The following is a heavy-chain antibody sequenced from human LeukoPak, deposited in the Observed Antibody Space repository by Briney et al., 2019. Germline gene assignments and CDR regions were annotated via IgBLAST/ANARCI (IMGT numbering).Heavy chain of an antibody. Sequence: NPSQTLSLTCTVSGDSISSGSYSWSWIRQPAGEGLEWIGRIYSSGRTHYSPSLKSRVAISVDTSKNQFSLKLSSVTAADTAVYYCARGPVGGTTYNDGDAFDIWGQGTMVTVSS. J-gene: IGHJ3*02. CDR1: GDSISSGSYS. V-gene: IGHV4-61*02. CDR3: ARGPVGGTTYNDGDAFDI. D-gene: IGHD1-7*01. CDR2: IYSSGRT.